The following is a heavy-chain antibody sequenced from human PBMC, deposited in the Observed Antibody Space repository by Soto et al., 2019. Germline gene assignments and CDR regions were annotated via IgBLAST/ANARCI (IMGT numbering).Heavy chain of an antibody. V-gene: IGHV3-23*01. Sequence: EVQLLESGGGLVQPGGSLRLSCAASGFTFSSYAMSWVRQAPGKGLEWVSAISGSGGSTYYADSVKGRFTISRDNSKNTLYLQMNSLRAEDTAVYYCAKDNDWSLREANWFDPWGQGTLVTVSS. D-gene: IGHD3-16*01. J-gene: IGHJ5*02. CDR2: ISGSGGST. CDR3: AKDNDWSLREANWFDP. CDR1: GFTFSSYA.